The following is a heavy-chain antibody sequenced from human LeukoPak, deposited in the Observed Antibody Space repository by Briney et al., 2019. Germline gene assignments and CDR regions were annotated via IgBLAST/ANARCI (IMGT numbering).Heavy chain of an antibody. CDR3: SKDPNGDYVGAFDA. V-gene: IGHV3-23*01. CDR2: ITGSGTGT. J-gene: IGHJ3*01. D-gene: IGHD4-17*01. CDR1: GLTFRSYA. Sequence: GGSLRLSCAASGLTFRSYAVTWVRQTPGKGLEWISSITGSGTGTQYADSVKGRFTISRDNSKNTVYLQMNSLRAEDTALYYCSKDPNGDYVGAFDAWGQGTMVTVSS.